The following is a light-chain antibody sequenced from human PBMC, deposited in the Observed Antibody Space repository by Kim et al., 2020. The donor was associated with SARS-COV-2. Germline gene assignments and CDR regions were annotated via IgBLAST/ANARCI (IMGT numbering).Light chain of an antibody. Sequence: EIVLTQSPATLSLSPGERATLSCRASQSVGSYLAWYQQKPGQTPRLLIYDTSNRATGIPARFSGSGSGTDFTLTISNLEPDDFAVYYCQQRSSWPRFTFGPGTKVDIK. J-gene: IGKJ3*01. V-gene: IGKV3-11*01. CDR3: QQRSSWPRFT. CDR1: QSVGSY. CDR2: DTS.